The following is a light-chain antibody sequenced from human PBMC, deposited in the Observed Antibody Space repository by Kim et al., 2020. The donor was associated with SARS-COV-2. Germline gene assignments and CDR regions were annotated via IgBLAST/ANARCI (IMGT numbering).Light chain of an antibody. CDR1: QSVSSSY. V-gene: IGKV3-20*01. CDR2: AAS. J-gene: IGKJ1*01. CDR3: QQYGRSPPWT. Sequence: EIVLTQSPGTLSLSPGERATLSCRASQSVSSSYLAWYQQKPGQAPRLLIYAASSRATGIPDRFSGSGSGTDFTLTINRLEPEDFAVYYCQQYGRSPPWTFGQGTKVDIK.